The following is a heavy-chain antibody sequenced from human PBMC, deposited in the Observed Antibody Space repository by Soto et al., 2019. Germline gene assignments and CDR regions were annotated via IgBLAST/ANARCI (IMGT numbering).Heavy chain of an antibody. CDR2: VNPNTGNT. CDR3: ARAYGAGSFDF. CDR1: GYTFRSYD. J-gene: IGHJ5*01. D-gene: IGHD3-10*01. Sequence: QVQLVQSGAEVKKPGASVKVSCTGSGYTFRSYDIHWVRQATGQGLEWMGWVNPNTGNTGYAQKFQGRVTMTRDMSKSSAYMEVNSLTSEYTAIYYCARAYGAGSFDFWGQGTLVSVSS. V-gene: IGHV1-8*01.